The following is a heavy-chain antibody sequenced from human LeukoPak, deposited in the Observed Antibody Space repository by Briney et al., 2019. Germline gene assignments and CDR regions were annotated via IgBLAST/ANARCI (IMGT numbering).Heavy chain of an antibody. Sequence: GGSLGLSCAASGLTFNKKWMTWVRQAPGKGLQWVAHIRDDGSDQFYVDSVKGRFTISRDNARRSVSLQMNSLTYEDTAVYYCATWSDGWEFDHWGQGTLVSVSS. CDR2: IRDDGSDQ. J-gene: IGHJ4*02. CDR1: GLTFNKKW. V-gene: IGHV3-7*05. D-gene: IGHD5-24*01. CDR3: ATWSDGWEFDH.